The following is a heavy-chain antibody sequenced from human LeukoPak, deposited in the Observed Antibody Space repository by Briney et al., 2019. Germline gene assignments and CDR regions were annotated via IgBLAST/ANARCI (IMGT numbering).Heavy chain of an antibody. Sequence: ASVKVSCEASGYTFTIYAMHWVGQAPGQRLECMGWINTGNGNTKYSQKFQGRVTITRDTSASTAYMDLSSLRSEDTAVYYCARNTETAIPLPYYFDYWGQGTLVTVSS. CDR1: GYTFTIYA. V-gene: IGHV1-3*04. J-gene: IGHJ4*02. CDR2: INTGNGNT. D-gene: IGHD2-21*02. CDR3: ARNTETAIPLPYYFDY.